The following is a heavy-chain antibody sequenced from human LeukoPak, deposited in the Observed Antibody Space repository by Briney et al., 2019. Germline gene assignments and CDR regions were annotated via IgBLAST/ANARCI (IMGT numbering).Heavy chain of an antibody. V-gene: IGHV4-4*07. J-gene: IGHJ4*02. CDR3: ARGRYYYDSSGYEELDY. CDR1: GGSISSYY. CDR2: IYTSGST. Sequence: PSETLSLTCTVSGGSISSYYWSWIRQPAGKGLEWIGRIYTSGSTNYNPPLKSRVTMSVDTSKNQFSLKLSSVTAADTAVYYCARGRYYYDSSGYEELDYWGQGTLVTVSS. D-gene: IGHD3-22*01.